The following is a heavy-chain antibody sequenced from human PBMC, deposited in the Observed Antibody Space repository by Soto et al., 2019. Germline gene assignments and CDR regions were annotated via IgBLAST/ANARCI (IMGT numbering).Heavy chain of an antibody. V-gene: IGHV4-59*01. CDR1: GGSISSYY. D-gene: IGHD2-15*01. CDR3: ARHLTYCSAGSCYSDFPYYGMDV. Sequence: PSETLSLTCTVSGGSISSYYWSWIRQPPGKGLEWIGYIHYSGSTNYNPSLKSRVTISVDTSKNQFSLKLNSVTAADTAVYYCARHLTYCSAGSCYSDFPYYGMDVWGQGTTVTVSS. J-gene: IGHJ6*02. CDR2: IHYSGST.